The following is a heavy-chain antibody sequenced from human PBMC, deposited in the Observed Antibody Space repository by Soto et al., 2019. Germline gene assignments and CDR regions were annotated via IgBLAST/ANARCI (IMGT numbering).Heavy chain of an antibody. CDR1: GYTFTSYD. D-gene: IGHD1-1*01. Sequence: QVQLVQSGAEVKKPGASVKVSCKASGYTFTSYDXXXXXXATGQGLERMGWMNPXXXXXDXAQKFQGRVTMTRNTXXXXXXXXXXXXXXXXXXXXXXXXXXXXXGTGWFDPWGQGTLVTVSS. CDR3: XXXXXXXGTGWFDP. J-gene: IGHJ5*02. CDR2: MNPXXXXX. V-gene: IGHV1-8*01.